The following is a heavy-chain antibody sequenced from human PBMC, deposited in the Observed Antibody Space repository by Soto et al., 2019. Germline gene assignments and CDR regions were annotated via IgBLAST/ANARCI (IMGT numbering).Heavy chain of an antibody. CDR2: TRNKANSYTT. J-gene: IGHJ3*02. D-gene: IGHD3-10*01. CDR3: ARASYYGSGSYYNDAFDI. CDR1: GFTFSDHY. V-gene: IGHV3-72*01. Sequence: PGGSLRLSCAASGFTFSDHYMDWVRQAPGKGLEWVGRTRNKANSYTTEYAASVQGRFTISRDDSKNSLYLQMNSLKTEDTAVYYCARASYYGSGSYYNDAFDIWGQGTMVTVSS.